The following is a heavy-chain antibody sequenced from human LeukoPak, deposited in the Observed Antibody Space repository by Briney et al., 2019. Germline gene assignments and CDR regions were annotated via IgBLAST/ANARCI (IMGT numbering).Heavy chain of an antibody. CDR3: AREGIVSYGGNSIDY. J-gene: IGHJ4*02. V-gene: IGHV1-69*05. CDR1: GGTFSSYA. CDR2: IIPMFGTA. D-gene: IGHD2/OR15-2a*01. Sequence: ASVKVSCKASGGTFSSYAISWLRQAPGQRLEWMGRIIPMFGTANYAQKFQGRVTITTDESTSTAYMELRSLRSEDTAVYYCAREGIVSYGGNSIDYWSQGTLVTVSS.